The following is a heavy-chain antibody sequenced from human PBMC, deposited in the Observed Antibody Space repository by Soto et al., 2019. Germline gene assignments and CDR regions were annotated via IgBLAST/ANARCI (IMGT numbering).Heavy chain of an antibody. CDR1: GGSLSSSSFF. CDR2: MHSRGRS. D-gene: IGHD6-6*01. Sequence: QLQLQESGPRLVKPSETLSLTCAVSGGSLSSSSFFWGWIRQPPGKGLEWIGSMHSRGRSYYNASLKRRLTISVDTSKNQFSLRLTSVAATDTAVYFCASHIEFSGSSVFDSWGQGTLVTVSS. V-gene: IGHV4-39*01. CDR3: ASHIEFSGSSVFDS. J-gene: IGHJ4*02.